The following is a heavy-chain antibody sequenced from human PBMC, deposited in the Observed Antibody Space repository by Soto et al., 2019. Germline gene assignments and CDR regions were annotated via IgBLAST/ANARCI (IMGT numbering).Heavy chain of an antibody. Sequence: PGGSLRLSCAASGFTFSSYGMHWVRQAPGKGLVWVSRINSDGSSTSYADSVKGRFTISRDNAKNTLYLQMNSLRAEDTAVYYCAREGGGYSYGVIDYWGQGTLVTVSS. CDR1: GFTFSSYG. J-gene: IGHJ4*02. CDR2: INSDGSST. D-gene: IGHD5-18*01. V-gene: IGHV3-74*01. CDR3: AREGGGYSYGVIDY.